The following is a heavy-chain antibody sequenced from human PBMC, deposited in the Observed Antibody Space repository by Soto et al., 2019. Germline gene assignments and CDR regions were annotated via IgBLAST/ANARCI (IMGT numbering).Heavy chain of an antibody. CDR2: IGTAGDT. J-gene: IGHJ4*02. V-gene: IGHV3-13*04. CDR1: GFTFSSYD. CDR3: ARVRLGAPTRYFDY. Sequence: PGGSLRLSCAASGFTFSSYDMHWVRQPTGKGLEWVSAIGTAGDTYYPDSVKGRFTISRENAKNSLYLQMNSLRAEDTAVYYCARVRLGAPTRYFDYWGQGALVTVSS. D-gene: IGHD1-26*01.